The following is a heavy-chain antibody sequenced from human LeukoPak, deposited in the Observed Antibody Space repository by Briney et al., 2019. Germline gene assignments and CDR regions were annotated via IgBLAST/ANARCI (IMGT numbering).Heavy chain of an antibody. Sequence: PGGSLRLSCAASGFTVSSNYMSWVRQAPGKGLEWVSVIYSGGNTYYADSVKGRFTISRDNSKDTLYLQMNSLRHEDTAVYYCACIAVSSKVDYWGQGTLVTVSS. J-gene: IGHJ4*02. V-gene: IGHV3-53*01. CDR2: IYSGGNT. D-gene: IGHD6-19*01. CDR3: ACIAVSSKVDY. CDR1: GFTVSSNY.